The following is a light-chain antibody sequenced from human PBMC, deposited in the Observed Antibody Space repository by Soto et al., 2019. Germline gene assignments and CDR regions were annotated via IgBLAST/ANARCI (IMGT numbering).Light chain of an antibody. CDR1: QSVSSSY. Sequence: ENVLTQSPGTLSLSPGARAPLSCRGRQSVSSSYLDWYQQKPGQAPKLLIYDASNRATGIPARFSGSRSETDFTLTISSLEPEDFAVYYCQHRMNWPLTFGQGTRLEIK. V-gene: IGKV3D-20*02. CDR2: DAS. J-gene: IGKJ5*01. CDR3: QHRMNWPLT.